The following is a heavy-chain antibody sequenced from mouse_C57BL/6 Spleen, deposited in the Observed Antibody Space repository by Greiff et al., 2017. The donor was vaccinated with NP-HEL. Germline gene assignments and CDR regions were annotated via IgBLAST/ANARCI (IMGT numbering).Heavy chain of an antibody. D-gene: IGHD2-3*01. Sequence: VKLKQSGPELVKPGASVKLSCKASGYTFTSYDINWVKQRPGQGLEWIGWIYPRDGSTKYNEKFKGKATLTVDTSSSTAYMELHSLTSEDSAVYFCARGDGYYGDYAMDYWGQGTSVTVSS. J-gene: IGHJ4*01. CDR2: IYPRDGST. CDR1: GYTFTSYD. CDR3: ARGDGYYGDYAMDY. V-gene: IGHV1-85*01.